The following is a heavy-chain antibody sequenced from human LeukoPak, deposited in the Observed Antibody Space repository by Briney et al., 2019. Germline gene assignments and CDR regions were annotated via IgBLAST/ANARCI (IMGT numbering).Heavy chain of an antibody. CDR1: GGTFSSYA. CDR3: ARGGDGYNYVYYFDY. J-gene: IGHJ4*02. Sequence: SSVKVSCKASGGTFSSYAISWVRQAPGQGLEWMGGIIPIFGTANYAQKFQGRVTITADEPTSTAYMELSSLRSEDTAVYYCARGGDGYNYVYYFDYWGQGTLVTVSS. CDR2: IIPIFGTA. V-gene: IGHV1-69*13. D-gene: IGHD5-24*01.